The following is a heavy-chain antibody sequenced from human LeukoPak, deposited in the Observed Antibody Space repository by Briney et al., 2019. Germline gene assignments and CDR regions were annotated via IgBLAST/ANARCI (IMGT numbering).Heavy chain of an antibody. D-gene: IGHD4-17*01. J-gene: IGHJ4*02. CDR1: GFTFSSYG. CDR3: AKDALYGDYAGYFDY. Sequence: GGSLRLSCAASGFTFSSYGMHWVRQAPGKGLEWVAVISYDGSNKYYADPVKGRFTISRDNSKNALYLQMNSLRAEDTAVYYCAKDALYGDYAGYFDYWGQGTLVTVSS. V-gene: IGHV3-30*18. CDR2: ISYDGSNK.